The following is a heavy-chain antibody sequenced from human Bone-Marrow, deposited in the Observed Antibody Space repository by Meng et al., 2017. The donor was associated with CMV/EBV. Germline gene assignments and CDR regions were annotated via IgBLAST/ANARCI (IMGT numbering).Heavy chain of an antibody. D-gene: IGHD2-15*01. CDR2: INHSGTA. J-gene: IGHJ3*01. CDR1: SGTFSDYY. Sequence: ETLSLTCAVYSGTFSDYYWTWIRQPPGKGLEWIGEINHSGTANYNPSLKSRVTISADTSKNQFSLRLTSVTAADTAVYYCAKTDGATAGLYAFDVWGRGTMVTVSS. CDR3: AKTDGATAGLYAFDV. V-gene: IGHV4-34*08.